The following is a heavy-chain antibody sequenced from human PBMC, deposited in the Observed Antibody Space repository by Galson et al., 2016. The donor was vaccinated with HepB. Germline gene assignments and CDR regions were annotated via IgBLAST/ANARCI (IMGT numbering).Heavy chain of an antibody. CDR2: VKPDGSVK. J-gene: IGHJ6*02. D-gene: IGHD1-14*01. V-gene: IGHV3-7*03. CDR3: VRGGTWYGMDV. CDR1: GFTLSSSW. Sequence: SLRLSCAASGFTLSSSWMTWVRQAPGKGLEWMANVKPDGSVKTYVDSVKGRFTISRDNAKNLVYLQMNSLNADDTAVYFCVRGGTWYGMDVWGQGTTVMVSS.